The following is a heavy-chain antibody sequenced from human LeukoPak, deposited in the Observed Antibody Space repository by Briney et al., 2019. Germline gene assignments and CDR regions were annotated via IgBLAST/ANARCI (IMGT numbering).Heavy chain of an antibody. Sequence: PGGSLRLSCAASGFTFSSYAMSWVRQAPGKGLEWVSAISGSGGSTYYADSVKGRFTISRDNSKNTLYLQMNSLRAEDTAVYYCAKDALLRFLEWFDVPCGYFDLWGRGTLVTVSS. CDR1: GFTFSSYA. V-gene: IGHV3-23*01. CDR2: ISGSGGST. CDR3: AKDALLRFLEWFDVPCGYFDL. J-gene: IGHJ2*01. D-gene: IGHD3-3*01.